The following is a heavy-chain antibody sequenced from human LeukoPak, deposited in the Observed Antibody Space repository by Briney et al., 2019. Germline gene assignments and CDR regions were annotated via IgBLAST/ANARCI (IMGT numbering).Heavy chain of an antibody. CDR1: GGSMSSSNYY. J-gene: IGHJ4*02. Sequence: SETLSLTCTVSGGSMSSSNYYWGWIRQPPGKELEWIGSAFYSGSTYYNPSLKSRVTISVDTSKNQFSLKLSSVTAADTAVYYCARSYGGHLETGFDYWGQGTLVTVSS. CDR3: ARSYGGHLETGFDY. CDR2: AFYSGST. D-gene: IGHD4-23*01. V-gene: IGHV4-39*01.